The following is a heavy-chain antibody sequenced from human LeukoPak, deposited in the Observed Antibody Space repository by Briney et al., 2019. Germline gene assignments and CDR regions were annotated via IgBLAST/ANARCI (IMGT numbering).Heavy chain of an antibody. Sequence: PSETLSLTCTVSGGYISSDYWSWIRQPPGKGLECIGYISYSGSTNSNPSLKSRVTISIDTSKNQFSLQLSSVTAADTAVYYCARDFLSSRWYYFDNWGQGTLVTVSS. V-gene: IGHV4-59*12. CDR3: ARDFLSSRWYYFDN. D-gene: IGHD6-13*01. J-gene: IGHJ4*02. CDR2: ISYSGST. CDR1: GGYISSDY.